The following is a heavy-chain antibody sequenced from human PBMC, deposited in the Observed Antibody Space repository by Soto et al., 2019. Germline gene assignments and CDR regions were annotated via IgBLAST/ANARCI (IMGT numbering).Heavy chain of an antibody. CDR1: GGTCSSYA. J-gene: IGHJ4*02. D-gene: IGHD2-15*01. CDR3: ARAILGYCSGGSCYPSYYFVY. CDR2: IIPIFGTA. V-gene: IGHV1-69*01. Sequence: QVQLVQSGAEVKKPGSSVKVSCKASGGTCSSYAIRWVRQAPGQGLAWMGGIIPIFGTANDAQKFQGRVTITAHESTSTAYMEQSSRRSEDTAVYYCARAILGYCSGGSCYPSYYFVYWGQGTLVTVSS.